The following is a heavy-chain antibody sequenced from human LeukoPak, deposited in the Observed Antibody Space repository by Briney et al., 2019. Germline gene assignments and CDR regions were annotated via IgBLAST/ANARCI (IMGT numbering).Heavy chain of an antibody. CDR2: IIPIFGTA. CDR3: ASSHSSSWYSGLDY. V-gene: IGHV1-69*05. D-gene: IGHD6-13*01. Sequence: EASVKVSCKASGGTFSSYAISWVRQAPGQGLEWMGRIIPIFGTANYAQKFQGRVTITTDESTSTAYMELSSLRSEDTAVYYCASSHSSSWYSGLDYWGQGTLVTVSS. J-gene: IGHJ4*02. CDR1: GGTFSSYA.